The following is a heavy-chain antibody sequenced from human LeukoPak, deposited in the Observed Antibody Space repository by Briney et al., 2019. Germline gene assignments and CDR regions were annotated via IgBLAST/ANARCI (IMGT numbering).Heavy chain of an antibody. CDR1: GFTFSSYA. J-gene: IGHJ4*02. V-gene: IGHV3-23*01. CDR2: ISGSGGST. CDR3: TKFDAPSGRENY. Sequence: QPGGSLRLSCAASGFTFSSYAMSWVRQAPGKGLEWVSAISGSGGSTYYADSVKGRFTISRDNSKSTLYMQMNSLRAEDTAVYYCTKFDAPSGRENYWGQGTLVTVSS.